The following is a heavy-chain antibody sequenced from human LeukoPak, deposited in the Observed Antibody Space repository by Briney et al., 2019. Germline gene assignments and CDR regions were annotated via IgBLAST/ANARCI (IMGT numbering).Heavy chain of an antibody. Sequence: ASVKVSCKASGYIFTGYYMHWVRQAPGQGLEWMGIINPSGGSTSYAQKFQGRVTTTRDMSTSTVYMELSSLRSEDTAVYYCARGGGSGYFVDYWGQGTLVTVSS. CDR2: INPSGGST. CDR1: GYIFTGYY. V-gene: IGHV1-46*01. D-gene: IGHD3-22*01. CDR3: ARGGGSGYFVDY. J-gene: IGHJ4*02.